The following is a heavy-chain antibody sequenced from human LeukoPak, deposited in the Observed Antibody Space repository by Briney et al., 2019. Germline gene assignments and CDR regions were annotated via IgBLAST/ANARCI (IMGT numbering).Heavy chain of an antibody. Sequence: PSETLSLTCTVSGGSINSSSYYWGWIRQPPGKGLEWIGDIYYSGSTYYNPSLKSRVTISVDTSKNHFSLKLTSVTAADTALYYCARRGRGRVYWGQGTLVTVSS. V-gene: IGHV4-39*01. CDR1: GGSINSSSYY. CDR3: ARRGRGRVY. CDR2: IYYSGST. D-gene: IGHD1-26*01. J-gene: IGHJ4*01.